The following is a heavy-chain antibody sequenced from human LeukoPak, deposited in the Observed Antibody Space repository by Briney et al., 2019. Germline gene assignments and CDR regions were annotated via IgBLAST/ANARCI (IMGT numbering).Heavy chain of an antibody. CDR3: ARVLATVTTRYFDY. D-gene: IGHD4-17*01. CDR2: INHSGST. CDR1: GGSFSGYY. V-gene: IGHV4-34*01. J-gene: IGHJ4*02. Sequence: SETLSLTCAVYGGSFSGYYWSWIRQPPGKGLEWIGEINHSGSTNYNPSLKSRVTISVDTSKNQFSLKLSSVTAADTAVYYCARVLATVTTRYFDYWGQGTLVTVSS.